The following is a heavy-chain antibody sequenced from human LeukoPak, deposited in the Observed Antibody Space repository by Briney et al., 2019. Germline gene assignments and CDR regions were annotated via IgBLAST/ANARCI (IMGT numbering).Heavy chain of an antibody. V-gene: IGHV3-9*01. Sequence: PGGSLRLSCAASGFTFSSYSMNWVRQAPGKGLEWVSGINWNSGSIGYADSVKGRFTISRDNAKNSLYLQMNSLRIEDTALYYCAKGQRIYYYYAMDVWGQGTTVTVSS. CDR2: INWNSGSI. CDR1: GFTFSSYS. CDR3: AKGQRIYYYYAMDV. D-gene: IGHD2-15*01. J-gene: IGHJ6*02.